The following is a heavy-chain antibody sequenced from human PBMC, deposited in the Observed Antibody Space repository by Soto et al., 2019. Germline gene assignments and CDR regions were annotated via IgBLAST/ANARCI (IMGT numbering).Heavy chain of an antibody. V-gene: IGHV1-69*13. J-gene: IGHJ6*02. CDR3: ARASAALDGFDHYSYGMDV. CDR2: IIPIFGTA. D-gene: IGHD2-2*01. CDR1: GGTFSNYA. Sequence: ASVKVSCKASGGTFSNYAISWVRQAPGQGLEWMGGIIPIFGTANYVQKFQGRVTITADESTSTAYMELSSLRSEDTAVYCCARASAALDGFDHYSYGMDVWGQGTTVTVSS.